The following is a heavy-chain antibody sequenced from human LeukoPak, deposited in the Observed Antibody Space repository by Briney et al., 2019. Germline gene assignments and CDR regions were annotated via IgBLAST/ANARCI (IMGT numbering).Heavy chain of an antibody. CDR2: TSSSDAGT. CDR1: GFTLSSYA. J-gene: IGHJ4*02. CDR3: AKAYYYDSSGYLDY. Sequence: GGSLRLSCAASGFTLSSYAMSWVRQAPGKGLEWVSATSSSDAGTYYAESVRGRFTISRDNSKNTLYLQMNSLRAEDTAVYYCAKAYYYDSSGYLDYWGQGTLVTVSS. V-gene: IGHV3-23*01. D-gene: IGHD3-22*01.